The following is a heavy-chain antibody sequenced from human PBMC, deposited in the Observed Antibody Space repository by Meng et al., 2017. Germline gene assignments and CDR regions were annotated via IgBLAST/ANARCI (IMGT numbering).Heavy chain of an antibody. V-gene: IGHV3-30*18. CDR3: AKDQGLLDY. Sequence: GLEWMAVISDYCCNEDYADSVKGRFSLSRDNAKNSLYLHMNSLRAEDTAVYYCAKDQGLLDYWGQGTLVTVSS. J-gene: IGHJ4*02. CDR2: ISDYCCNE.